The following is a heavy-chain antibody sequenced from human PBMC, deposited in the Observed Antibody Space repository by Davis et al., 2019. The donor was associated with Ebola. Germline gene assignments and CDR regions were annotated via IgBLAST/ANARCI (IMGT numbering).Heavy chain of an antibody. CDR1: GGTFSSYA. D-gene: IGHD4-11*01. J-gene: IGHJ5*02. V-gene: IGHV1-2*04. CDR2: LIPNSGGT. CDR3: ARDSSLATTSWFDP. Sequence: AASVKVSCKASGGTFSSYAISWVRQAPGQGLEWMGWLIPNSGGTNYAQKFQGWVTMTRDTSISTAYMELSRLRSDDTAVYYCARDSSLATTSWFDPWGQGTLVTVSS.